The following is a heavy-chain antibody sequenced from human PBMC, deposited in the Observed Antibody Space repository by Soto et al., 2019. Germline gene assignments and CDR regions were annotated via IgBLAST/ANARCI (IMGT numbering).Heavy chain of an antibody. Sequence: GGSLRLSCAASGFTFSSYGMHWVRQAPGKGLEWVAVIWYDGSNKYYADSVKGRFTISRDNSKNTLYLQMNSLRAEDTAVYYCARELDGSGSCDYWGQGTLVTVSS. D-gene: IGHD3-10*01. V-gene: IGHV3-33*01. CDR2: IWYDGSNK. CDR1: GFTFSSYG. CDR3: ARELDGSGSCDY. J-gene: IGHJ4*02.